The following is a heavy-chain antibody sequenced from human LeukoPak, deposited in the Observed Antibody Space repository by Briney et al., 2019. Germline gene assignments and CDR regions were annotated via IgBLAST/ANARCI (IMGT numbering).Heavy chain of an antibody. D-gene: IGHD2-2*01. Sequence: ASVKVSCKAFGYTFTGYYMHWVRQAPGQGLEWMGWINPNSGGTNYAQKLQGRVTMTTDTSTSTAYMELRSLRSDDTAVYYCARDVSTIVVVPAAKGYYYYYYMDVWGKGTTVTVSS. CDR1: GYTFTGYY. CDR2: INPNSGGT. V-gene: IGHV1-2*02. J-gene: IGHJ6*03. CDR3: ARDVSTIVVVPAAKGYYYYYYMDV.